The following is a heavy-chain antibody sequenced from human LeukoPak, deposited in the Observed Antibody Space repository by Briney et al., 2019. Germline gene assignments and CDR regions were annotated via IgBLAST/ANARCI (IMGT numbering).Heavy chain of an antibody. V-gene: IGHV3-30*18. Sequence: GGSLRLSCAASGFTFSSYGMHWVRQAPGKGLEWVAVISYDGSNKYYADSVKGRFTISRDNSKNTLYLQMNSLRAEDTAVYYCAKELSGSYLYYFDYWGQGTLVTVSS. CDR1: GFTFSSYG. CDR2: ISYDGSNK. J-gene: IGHJ4*02. D-gene: IGHD3-10*01. CDR3: AKELSGSYLYYFDY.